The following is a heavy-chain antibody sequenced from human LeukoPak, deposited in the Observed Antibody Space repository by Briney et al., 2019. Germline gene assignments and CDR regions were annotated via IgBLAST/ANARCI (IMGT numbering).Heavy chain of an antibody. V-gene: IGHV5-51*01. J-gene: IGHJ4*02. D-gene: IGHD6-19*01. CDR3: ARQRAVAGLKAVPDY. CDR2: IYPGDSDT. Sequence: GESLKISCKGSGYSFTSYWIGWVRQMPGKGLEWMGIIYPGDSDTRYSPSFQGQVTISADKSISTAYLQWSSLKASDTAMYYCARQRAVAGLKAVPDYWGQGTLVTVSS. CDR1: GYSFTSYW.